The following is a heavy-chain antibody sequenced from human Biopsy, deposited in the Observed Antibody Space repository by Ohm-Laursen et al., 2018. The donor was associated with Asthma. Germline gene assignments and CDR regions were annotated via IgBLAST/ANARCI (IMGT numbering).Heavy chain of an antibody. V-gene: IGHV3-7*01. D-gene: IGHD3-3*02. J-gene: IGHJ1*01. CDR2: IKHDGSEK. CDR3: ARTFHFWSPYHAEHYQL. CDR1: GFTFGDYW. Sequence: SLRLSCAASGFTFGDYWMSWVRQVPGKRLEWVANIKHDGSEKNHMDSLKGRFTISRDNAKNSLYLQMNSLRAEDTAVYYCARTFHFWSPYHAEHYQLWGQGTLVTVSS.